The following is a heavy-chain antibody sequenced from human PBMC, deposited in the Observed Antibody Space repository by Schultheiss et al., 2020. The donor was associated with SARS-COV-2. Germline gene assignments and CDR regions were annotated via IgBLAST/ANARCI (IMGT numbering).Heavy chain of an antibody. CDR1: GFTFSSYA. V-gene: IGHV1-69*01. CDR3: ARYDSSSVYYYYGMDV. D-gene: IGHD3-22*01. Sequence: KISCAASGFTFSSYAISWVRQAPGQGLEWMGGIIPIFGTANYAQKFQGRVTITADESTSTAYMELSSLRSEDTAVYYCARYDSSSVYYYYGMDVWGQGTTVTVSS. CDR2: IIPIFGTA. J-gene: IGHJ6*02.